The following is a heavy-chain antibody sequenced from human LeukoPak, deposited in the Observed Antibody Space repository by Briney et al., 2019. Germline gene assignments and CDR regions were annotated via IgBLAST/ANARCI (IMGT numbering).Heavy chain of an antibody. CDR1: EFSVGSNY. V-gene: IGHV3-66*01. CDR3: AKGYSSGWPFDY. Sequence: GGSLRLSCAASEFSVGSNYMTWVRQAPGKGLEWVSLIYSGGSTYYADSVKGRFTISRDNSKNTLYLQMNSLRAEDTAVYYCAKGYSSGWPFDYWGQGTLVTVSS. D-gene: IGHD6-19*01. J-gene: IGHJ4*02. CDR2: IYSGGST.